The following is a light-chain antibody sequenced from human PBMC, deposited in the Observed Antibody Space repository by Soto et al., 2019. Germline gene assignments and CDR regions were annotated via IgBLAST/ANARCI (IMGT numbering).Light chain of an antibody. CDR1: SSDVAGFDF. CDR3: CSYAGSETFV. J-gene: IGLJ2*01. Sequence: QSALTQPRSVSGSPGQSVTISCTGTSSDVAGFDFVSWYQRHPDKAPKVIIHDVNKRPSGVPDRFSGSKSGNTASLTISGLQAEDEAHYYCCSYAGSETFVFGGGTKVTVL. V-gene: IGLV2-11*01. CDR2: DVN.